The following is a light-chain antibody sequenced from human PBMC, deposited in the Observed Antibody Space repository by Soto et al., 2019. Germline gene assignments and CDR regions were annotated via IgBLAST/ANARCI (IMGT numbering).Light chain of an antibody. V-gene: IGLV2-23*01. CDR3: SSYAGAVA. Sequence: QSVLTQPASVSGSPGQSITISCTGTSGDVGTYNLVSWYQHHPGKAPKLMIYEGSNRPSGVSHRFSGSQSGNTASLTISWLQAEDEADYYCSSYAGAVAFGGGTKLTVL. CDR2: EGS. J-gene: IGLJ2*01. CDR1: SGDVGTYNL.